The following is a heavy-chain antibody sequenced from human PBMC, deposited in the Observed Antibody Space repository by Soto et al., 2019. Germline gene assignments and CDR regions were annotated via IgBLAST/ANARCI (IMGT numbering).Heavy chain of an antibody. CDR1: GFTFSSYA. Sequence: EVQLLESGGGLVQPGGSLRLPCAASGFTFSSYAMSWVRQAPGKGLEWVSAISGSGGSTYYADSVKGRFTISRDNSKNTLYLQMNSLRAEDTAVYYCAKAFYGGTRAPGAFDIWGQGTMVTVSS. D-gene: IGHD4-17*01. CDR3: AKAFYGGTRAPGAFDI. CDR2: ISGSGGST. V-gene: IGHV3-23*01. J-gene: IGHJ3*02.